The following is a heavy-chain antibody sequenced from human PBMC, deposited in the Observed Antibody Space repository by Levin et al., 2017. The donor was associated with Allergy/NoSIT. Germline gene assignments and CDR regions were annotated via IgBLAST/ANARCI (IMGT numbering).Heavy chain of an antibody. D-gene: IGHD5-12*01. J-gene: IGHJ4*02. Sequence: GGSLRLSCAVSGFTISEYAMAWVRQAPGKGLEWVSVITGGGFNTYYGDSVKGRFTVSRDDSKDTLYLELNSLGGEDTAVYYCARGLFDFWGQGALVTVSS. CDR1: GFTISEYA. CDR3: ARGLFDF. V-gene: IGHV3-23*01. CDR2: ITGGGFNT.